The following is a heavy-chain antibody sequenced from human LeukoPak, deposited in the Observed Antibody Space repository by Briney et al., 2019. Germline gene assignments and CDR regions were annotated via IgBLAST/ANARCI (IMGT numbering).Heavy chain of an antibody. CDR3: AKSRGYSAYDFPDY. V-gene: IGHV3-23*01. J-gene: IGHJ4*02. Sequence: PGGSLRLSCAASGFDFNRYAMNWVCQAPGKGLEWVSGISGSAGSTYYADSVKGRFSIPRDNSKNTLYLQKNSLRVEDTAVYYCAKSRGYSAYDFPDYWGQGTLVTVSS. CDR2: ISGSAGST. CDR1: GFDFNRYA. D-gene: IGHD5-12*01.